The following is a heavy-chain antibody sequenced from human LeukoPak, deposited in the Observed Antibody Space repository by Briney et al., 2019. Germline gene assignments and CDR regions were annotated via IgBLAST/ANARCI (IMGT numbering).Heavy chain of an antibody. D-gene: IGHD7-27*01. CDR3: AKDGGLWVSAHWGDS. CDR1: GFPFSSYW. CDR2: MSGSGDSS. Sequence: HAGGSLRLSCVASGFPFSSYWMTWVRQAPGKGLEWVSAMSGSGDSSYYADSVKGRFTVSRDNSKNTLFLQMNSLRAEDTAVYYCAKDGGLWVSAHWGDSWGRGTLVTVSS. V-gene: IGHV3-23*01. J-gene: IGHJ4*02.